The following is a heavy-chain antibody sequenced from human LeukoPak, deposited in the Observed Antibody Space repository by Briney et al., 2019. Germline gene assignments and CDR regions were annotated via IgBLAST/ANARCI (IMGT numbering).Heavy chain of an antibody. CDR2: ISDSGGYT. D-gene: IGHD3-10*01. Sequence: GGSLRLSCSASRFTFSSYSMSWVRQAPGKGLEWVSSISDSGGYTYYADSVKGRFTISRDNSKNTLYLQMNSLRADDTAVYYCAKPDGSGTYYNYFDYWGQGTLVTVP. CDR1: RFTFSSYS. V-gene: IGHV3-23*01. CDR3: AKPDGSGTYYNYFDY. J-gene: IGHJ4*02.